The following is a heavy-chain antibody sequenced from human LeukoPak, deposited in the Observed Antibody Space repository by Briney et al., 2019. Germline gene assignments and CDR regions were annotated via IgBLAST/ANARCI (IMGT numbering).Heavy chain of an antibody. CDR1: GYTFTDYY. V-gene: IGHV1-2*02. CDR3: ARDVGTTEVWFDP. Sequence: ASVKVSCKASGYTFTDYYIHWMRQAPGQGLEWMGWINPKRGVTTYAQKFQGRVTMTRDTSITTAYMELSRLRSDDTAVYYCARDVGTTEVWFDPWGQGTLVTVSS. J-gene: IGHJ5*02. D-gene: IGHD1-7*01. CDR2: INPKRGVT.